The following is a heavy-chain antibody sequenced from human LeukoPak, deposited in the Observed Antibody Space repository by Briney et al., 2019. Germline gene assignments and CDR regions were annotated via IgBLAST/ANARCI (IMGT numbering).Heavy chain of an antibody. CDR2: IYYSGDT. V-gene: IGHV4-59*01. CDR3: ARSRYSYGLVDY. CDR1: GGFISRDY. Sequence: PSETLSLTCTVSGGFISRDYWSWIRQPPAKGLVWIGYIYYSGDTNYIPSLKSRVTISVDTSKNQFSLKLSSVTAADTAVYYCARSRYSYGLVDYWGQGTLVTVSS. J-gene: IGHJ4*02. D-gene: IGHD5-18*01.